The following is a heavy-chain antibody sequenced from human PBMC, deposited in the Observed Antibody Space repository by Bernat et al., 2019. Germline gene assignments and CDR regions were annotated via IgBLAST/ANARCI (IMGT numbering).Heavy chain of an antibody. CDR2: ISWDSSMI. Sequence: EVQLVESGGGLVQPGRSLRLSCAASGFIFDDYAMHWVRQAPGKGLEWVSGISWDSSMIGYADSVKGQFTISRDSARNSLYLQLNSLRAEDTALYYCAKGFGFGLGTFFDSWGQGTLVTVSS. CDR1: GFIFDDYA. D-gene: IGHD3-16*01. J-gene: IGHJ4*02. CDR3: AKGFGFGLGTFFDS. V-gene: IGHV3-9*01.